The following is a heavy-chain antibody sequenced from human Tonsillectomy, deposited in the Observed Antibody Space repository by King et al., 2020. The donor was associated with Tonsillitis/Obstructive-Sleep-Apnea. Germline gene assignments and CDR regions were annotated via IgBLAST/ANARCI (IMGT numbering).Heavy chain of an antibody. CDR2: INHSGSS. D-gene: IGHD3-10*01. Sequence: VQLQQWGAGLLKPSETLSLTCAVYGGSFSGYYWSWIRQPPGKGLEWIGKINHSGSSNYNPSLKSRGPISIDTSKNHLSLKVSSVTAADTAVYYCARKVPAWFDALDIWGQGTTVTVSS. CDR3: ARKVPAWFDALDI. J-gene: IGHJ3*02. CDR1: GGSFSGYY. V-gene: IGHV4-34*01.